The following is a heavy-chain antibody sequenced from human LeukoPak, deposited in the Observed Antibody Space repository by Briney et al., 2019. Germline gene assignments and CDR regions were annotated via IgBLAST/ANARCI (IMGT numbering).Heavy chain of an antibody. V-gene: IGHV3-11*04. D-gene: IGHD3-3*01. Sequence: GGSLRLSCTASGFSFSNHYMRWIRQAPGKGLEWVAYIGTSSSTIYQAKSVKGRFSISRDNAKNSLFLQMDSLRVEDTAVYYCARDRGTFGVVDSWGQRTLAAVSS. CDR1: GFSFSNHY. CDR2: IGTSSSTI. J-gene: IGHJ4*02. CDR3: ARDRGTFGVVDS.